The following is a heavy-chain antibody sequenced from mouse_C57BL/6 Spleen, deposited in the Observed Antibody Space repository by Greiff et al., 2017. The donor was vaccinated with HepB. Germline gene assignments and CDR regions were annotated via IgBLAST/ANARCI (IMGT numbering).Heavy chain of an antibody. CDR3: AREGLLRDYFDY. CDR1: GYSITSGYY. J-gene: IGHJ2*01. D-gene: IGHD1-1*01. V-gene: IGHV3-6*01. Sequence: EVKLMESGPGLVKPSQSLSLTCSVTGYSITSGYYWNWIRQFPGTKLEWMGYISYDGSNNYNPSLKNRISITRDTSKNQFFLKLNSVTTEDTATYYCAREGLLRDYFDYWGQGTTLTVSS. CDR2: ISYDGSN.